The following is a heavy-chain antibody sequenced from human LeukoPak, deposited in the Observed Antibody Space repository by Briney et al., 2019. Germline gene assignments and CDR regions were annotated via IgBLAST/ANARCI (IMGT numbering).Heavy chain of an antibody. D-gene: IGHD3-22*01. CDR1: GFTFDDYA. CDR2: ISWDGGRS. Sequence: GGSLRLSCEASGFTFDDYAMHWVRQAPGKGLEWVSLISWDGGRSYYADSVKGRFTISRDNSKNSLYLQMNSLRAEDTALYYCAKGLGDSSGYFPGYWGQGTLVTVSS. J-gene: IGHJ4*02. CDR3: AKGLGDSSGYFPGY. V-gene: IGHV3-43D*03.